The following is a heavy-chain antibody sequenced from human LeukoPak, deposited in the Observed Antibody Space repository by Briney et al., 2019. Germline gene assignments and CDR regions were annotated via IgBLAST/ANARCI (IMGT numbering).Heavy chain of an antibody. V-gene: IGHV1-2*02. J-gene: IGHJ4*02. CDR2: INPNSGGT. Sequence: GASVKVSCKASGYTFTGYYMHWVRQAPGQGLEWMGWINPNSGGTNYAQKFQGRVTMTRDTSISTAYMELSRLRSDDTAVYYCATTRRSGYIIFDYWGQGTLVTVSS. CDR3: ATTRRSGYIIFDY. CDR1: GYTFTGYY. D-gene: IGHD5-12*01.